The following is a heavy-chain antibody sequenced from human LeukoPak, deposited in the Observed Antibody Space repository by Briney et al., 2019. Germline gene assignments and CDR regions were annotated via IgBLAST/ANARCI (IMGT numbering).Heavy chain of an antibody. V-gene: IGHV3-30-3*01. J-gene: IGHJ3*02. D-gene: IGHD5-12*01. CDR3: ARVLATALYDAFDI. CDR2: ISYDGSNK. Sequence: GGSLRLSCAASGFTFSSYAMHWVRQAPGKGLEWVAVISYDGSNKYYADSVKGRFTISRDNSKNTLYLQMNSLRAEDTAVYYCARVLATALYDAFDIWGQGTMVTVSS. CDR1: GFTFSSYA.